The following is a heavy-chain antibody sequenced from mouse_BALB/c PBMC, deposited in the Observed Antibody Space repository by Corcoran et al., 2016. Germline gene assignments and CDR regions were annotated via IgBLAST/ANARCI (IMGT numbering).Heavy chain of an antibody. CDR2: ISYDGSN. D-gene: IGHD1-2*01. CDR3: ARDPSYGYRGFAY. Sequence: DVQLQESGPGLVKPSQSLSLTCSVTGYSLTSGYYWNWIRQFPGNKLEWMGYISYDGSNNYNPSLKNRISIIRDTSKNQFFLRLNSVTSEDTATYYCARDPSYGYRGFAYWGQGTLVTVSA. J-gene: IGHJ3*01. CDR1: GYSLTSGYY. V-gene: IGHV3-6*02.